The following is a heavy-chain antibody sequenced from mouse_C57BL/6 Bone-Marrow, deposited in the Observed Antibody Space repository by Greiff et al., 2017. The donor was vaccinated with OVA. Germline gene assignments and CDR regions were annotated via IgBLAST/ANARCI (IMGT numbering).Heavy chain of an antibody. CDR2: IHPNSGST. J-gene: IGHJ2*01. V-gene: IGHV1-64*01. CDR3: ARPFYYDYDRVFDY. D-gene: IGHD2-4*01. Sequence: QVQLKQPGAELVKPGASVKLSCKASGYTFTSYWMHWVKQRPGQGLEWIGMIHPNSGSTNYNEKFKSKATLTVDKSSSTAYMQLSSLTSEDSAVYYCARPFYYDYDRVFDYWGQGTTLTVSS. CDR1: GYTFTSYW.